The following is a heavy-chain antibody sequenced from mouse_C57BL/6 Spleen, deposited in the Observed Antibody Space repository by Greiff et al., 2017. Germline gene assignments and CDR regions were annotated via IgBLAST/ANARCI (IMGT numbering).Heavy chain of an antibody. CDR1: GYTFTDYN. Sequence: VQLQQSGPELVKPGASVKMSCKASGYTFTDYNMHWVKQSHGKSLEWIGYINPNNGGTSYNQKFKGKATLTVNKSSSTAYMELRSLTSEDSAVYYWASHYDYDGFAYWGQGTLGTVSA. V-gene: IGHV1-22*01. D-gene: IGHD2-4*01. CDR2: INPNNGGT. CDR3: ASHYDYDGFAY. J-gene: IGHJ3*01.